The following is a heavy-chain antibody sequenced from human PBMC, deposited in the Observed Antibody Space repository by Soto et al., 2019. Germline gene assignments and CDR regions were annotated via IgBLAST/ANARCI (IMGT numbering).Heavy chain of an antibody. V-gene: IGHV3-30*18. Sequence: PGASLRLSCAASGFTFSSYGMHWVRQAPGKGLEWVAVISYDGSNKYYADSVKGRFTISRDNSKNTLYLQMNSLRAEDTAVYYCAKSGIAAAGTDFDYWGQGTLVTVSS. CDR1: GFTFSSYG. CDR2: ISYDGSNK. J-gene: IGHJ4*02. D-gene: IGHD6-13*01. CDR3: AKSGIAAAGTDFDY.